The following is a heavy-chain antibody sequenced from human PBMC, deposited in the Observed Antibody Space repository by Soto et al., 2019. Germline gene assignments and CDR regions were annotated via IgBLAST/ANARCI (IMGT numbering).Heavy chain of an antibody. V-gene: IGHV3-30-3*01. CDR2: ISYDGSNK. CDR3: ARNVASSSSFFDY. J-gene: IGHJ4*02. CDR1: GFTFSSYA. Sequence: ESGGGVVQPGRSLRLSCAASGFTFSSYAMHWVRQAPGKGLEWVAVISYDGSNKYYADSVKGRFTISRDNSKNTLYLQMNSLRAEDTAVYYCARNVASSSSFFDYWGQGTLVTVSS. D-gene: IGHD6-6*01.